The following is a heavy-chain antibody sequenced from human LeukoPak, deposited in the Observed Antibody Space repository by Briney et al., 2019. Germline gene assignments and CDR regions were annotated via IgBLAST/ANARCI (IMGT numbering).Heavy chain of an antibody. J-gene: IGHJ4*02. CDR1: GFTVSSNY. Sequence: PGGSLRLSCAASGFTVSSNYMSWVRQAPGKGLGWVSVIYSGGSTYYADSVKGRFTISRDNSKNTLYLQMDSLRAEDTAVYYCASQTDSSGFDYWGQGTLVTVSS. CDR3: ASQTDSSGFDY. CDR2: IYSGGST. V-gene: IGHV3-66*02. D-gene: IGHD6-19*01.